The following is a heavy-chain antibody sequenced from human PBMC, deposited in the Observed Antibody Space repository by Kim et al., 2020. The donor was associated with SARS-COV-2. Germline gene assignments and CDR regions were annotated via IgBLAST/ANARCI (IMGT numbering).Heavy chain of an antibody. Sequence: GGSLRLSCAASGFTFSSYGMHWVRQAPGKGLEWVAVIWYDGSNKYYADSVKGRFTISRDNSKNTLYLQMNSLRAEDTAVYYCAKDEGAAGIEGYFDYWGQGTLVTVSS. CDR3: AKDEGAAGIEGYFDY. CDR1: GFTFSSYG. V-gene: IGHV3-33*06. CDR2: IWYDGSNK. J-gene: IGHJ4*02. D-gene: IGHD6-13*01.